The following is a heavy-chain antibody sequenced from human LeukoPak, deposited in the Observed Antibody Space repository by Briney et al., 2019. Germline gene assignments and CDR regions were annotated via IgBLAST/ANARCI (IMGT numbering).Heavy chain of an antibody. CDR1: GGSISSSSYY. D-gene: IGHD3-22*01. CDR2: IYYSGST. Sequence: SETLSLTCTVSGGSISSSSYYWGWIRQPPGKGLEWIGSIYYSGSTNYNPSLKSRVTISVDTSKNQFSLKLSSVTAADTAVYYCARHFSYDSSGYIRGGLDYWGQGTLVTVSS. CDR3: ARHFSYDSSGYIRGGLDY. V-gene: IGHV4-39*01. J-gene: IGHJ4*02.